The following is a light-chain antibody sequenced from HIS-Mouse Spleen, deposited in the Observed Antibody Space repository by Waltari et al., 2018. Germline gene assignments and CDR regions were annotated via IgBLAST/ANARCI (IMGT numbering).Light chain of an antibody. CDR3: QAWDSSSSV. CDR1: KLGDKY. CDR2: QDS. V-gene: IGLV3-1*01. J-gene: IGLJ2*01. Sequence: SYELTQPPSVSVSPGQTASITCSGDKLGDKYACWYQQKPGQSPVLVIYQDSKRPSGLPGRFSGSTSGNTATLTLSGTQAMDEADYYCQAWDSSSSVFGGGTKLTVL.